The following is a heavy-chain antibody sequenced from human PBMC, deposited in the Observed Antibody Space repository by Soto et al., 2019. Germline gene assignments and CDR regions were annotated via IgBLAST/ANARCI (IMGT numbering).Heavy chain of an antibody. V-gene: IGHV3-30*18. CDR3: AKDSFVIAAAGWLFDY. J-gene: IGHJ4*02. CDR2: ISYDGSNK. CDR1: GVTFSSYG. D-gene: IGHD6-13*01. Sequence: QVQLVESGGGVVQPGRSLRLSCAASGVTFSSYGMHWVRQAPGKGLEWVAVISYDGSNKYYADSVKGRFTISRDNSKNTLYLQMNSLRSEDTAVYYCAKDSFVIAAAGWLFDYWGQGTLVTVSA.